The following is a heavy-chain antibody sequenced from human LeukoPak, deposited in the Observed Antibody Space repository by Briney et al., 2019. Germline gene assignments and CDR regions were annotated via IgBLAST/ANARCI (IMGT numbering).Heavy chain of an antibody. D-gene: IGHD6-19*01. CDR3: AREFQQTPYSSGKGGEAFDY. Sequence: PGGSLRLSCAASGFTFSSFWMSWVRQAPGKGLEWVANIKQDGSEKYYVDSVKGRFTISRDNAKNSLFLQMNSLRTEDTAVYYCAREFQQTPYSSGKGGEAFDYWGQGTLVTVSS. V-gene: IGHV3-7*01. CDR2: IKQDGSEK. CDR1: GFTFSSFW. J-gene: IGHJ4*02.